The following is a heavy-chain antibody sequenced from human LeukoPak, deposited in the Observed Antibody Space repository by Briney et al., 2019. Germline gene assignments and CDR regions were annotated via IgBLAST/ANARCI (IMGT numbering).Heavy chain of an antibody. CDR2: IYYSGST. Sequence: PSETLSLTCTVSGGSVSSTSYYWSWIRQPPGKGLEWIGYIYYSGSTNYNPSLKSRVTISVDTSKNQFPLKLSSVTAADTAVYYCARGPSFDIWGQGTMATVSS. CDR1: GGSVSSTSYY. CDR3: ARGPSFDI. V-gene: IGHV4-61*01. J-gene: IGHJ3*02.